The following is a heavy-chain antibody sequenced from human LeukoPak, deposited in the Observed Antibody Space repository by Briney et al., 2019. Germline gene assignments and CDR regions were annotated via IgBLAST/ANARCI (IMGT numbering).Heavy chain of an antibody. Sequence: ASVKVSCKASGYTFTSYDINWVRQATGQGLEWMGWMNPNSGNTGYAQKFQGRVTMTRNTSISTAYMELSSLRSEDTAVYYCATLRKVGGGIRSGKRYYYYYMDVWGKGTTVTVSS. CDR1: GYTFTSYD. CDR3: ATLRKVGGGIRSGKRYYYYYMDV. D-gene: IGHD2-15*01. V-gene: IGHV1-8*01. J-gene: IGHJ6*03. CDR2: MNPNSGNT.